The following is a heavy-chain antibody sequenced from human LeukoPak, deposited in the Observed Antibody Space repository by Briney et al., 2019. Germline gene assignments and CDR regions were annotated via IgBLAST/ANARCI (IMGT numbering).Heavy chain of an antibody. CDR2: IYHSGST. Sequence: PSETLSLTCTVSGYSISSGYYWGWIRQPPGQGLEWIGSIYHSGSTYYNPSLKSRVTISVDTSKNQFSLKLSSVTAADTAVYYCARENASFDYWGQGTLVTVSS. J-gene: IGHJ4*02. CDR1: GYSISSGYY. D-gene: IGHD3-16*02. V-gene: IGHV4-38-2*02. CDR3: ARENASFDY.